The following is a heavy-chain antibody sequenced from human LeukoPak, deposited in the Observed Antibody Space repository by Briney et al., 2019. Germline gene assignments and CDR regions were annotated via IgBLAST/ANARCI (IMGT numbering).Heavy chain of an antibody. CDR3: ARDLFWGSIDY. CDR2: IYYSGST. J-gene: IGHJ4*02. Sequence: SETLSLTCTVSGGSISSGDYYWSWIRQPPGKGLEWIGYIYYSGSTYYNPSLKSRVTISVDTSKNQFSLKLSSVTAADTAVYSCARDLFWGSIDYWGQGTLVTVSS. CDR1: GGSISSGDYY. D-gene: IGHD3-16*01. V-gene: IGHV4-30-4*08.